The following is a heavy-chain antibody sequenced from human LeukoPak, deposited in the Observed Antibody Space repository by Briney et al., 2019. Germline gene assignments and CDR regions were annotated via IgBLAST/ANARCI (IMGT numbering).Heavy chain of an antibody. CDR2: ISYDGSNK. V-gene: IGHV3-30-3*01. CDR1: EFTFSSYA. D-gene: IGHD2-2*01. J-gene: IGHJ4*02. Sequence: GGSRRLSCVASEFTFSSYAMHWVRQAPGKGLEWVAVISYDGSNKYYADSVKGRFTISRDNSKNTLYLQMNSLRAEDTAVYYCARVDLRYCSSTSCYAPLDYWGQGTLVTVSS. CDR3: ARVDLRYCSSTSCYAPLDY.